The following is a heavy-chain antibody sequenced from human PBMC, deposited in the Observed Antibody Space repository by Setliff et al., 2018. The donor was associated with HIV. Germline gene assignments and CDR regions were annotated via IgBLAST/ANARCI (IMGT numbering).Heavy chain of an antibody. Sequence: GESLKISCEASGYIFTNYWIGWVRQMPGKGLEWMGIIYPGDSDTRYSPSFQGQVTISADKTINTAYLQWSSLKASDPAMYYCARPPFFRKAAAPPVGSHFDYWGQGTLVTVSS. J-gene: IGHJ4*02. CDR1: GYIFTNYW. CDR2: IYPGDSDT. V-gene: IGHV5-51*01. CDR3: ARPPFFRKAAAPPVGSHFDY. D-gene: IGHD6-13*01.